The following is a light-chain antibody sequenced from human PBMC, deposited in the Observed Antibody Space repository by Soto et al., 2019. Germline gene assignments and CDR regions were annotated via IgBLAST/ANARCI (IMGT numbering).Light chain of an antibody. CDR3: NSYTSSRSLV. Sequence: QSALTQPASVSGSPGQSITISCTGTSRDIGGYNYVSWYQHHPGKAPKLMIFEVSNRPSGVSNRFSGSKSGNTASLTISGLQAEDEADYYCNSYTSSRSLVFGGGTKLTVL. J-gene: IGLJ3*02. V-gene: IGLV2-14*01. CDR1: SRDIGGYNY. CDR2: EVS.